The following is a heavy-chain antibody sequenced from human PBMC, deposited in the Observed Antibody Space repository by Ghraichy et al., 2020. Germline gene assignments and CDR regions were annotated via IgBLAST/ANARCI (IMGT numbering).Heavy chain of an antibody. CDR3: ARDPRLGYYGMDV. V-gene: IGHV3-30*03. D-gene: IGHD3-16*01. Sequence: GGSLRLSCAASGFTFSSYGIHWVRQAPGKGLEWVAVISYDGSNKYYADSVKGRFTISRDNSKNTLYLQMNSLRAEDTAVYYCARDPRLGYYGMDVWGQGTTVTVSS. CDR2: ISYDGSNK. J-gene: IGHJ6*02. CDR1: GFTFSSYG.